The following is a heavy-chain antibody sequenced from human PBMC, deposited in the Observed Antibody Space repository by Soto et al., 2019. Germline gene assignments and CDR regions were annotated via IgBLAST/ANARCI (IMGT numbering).Heavy chain of an antibody. J-gene: IGHJ4*02. CDR2: IYHTGNT. CDR3: ARESNYGYSIGV. Sequence: QVQLQESGPGLVKPSGTLSLTCAVSGGSVSSQWWSWVHQSPEKGLEWIGEIYHTGNTNYNPSLTGRITISIDKSKNQFSLDLNSVTAADTAIYYCARESNYGYSIGVWGQGTLVTVSS. V-gene: IGHV4-4*02. CDR1: GGSVSSQW. D-gene: IGHD5-18*01.